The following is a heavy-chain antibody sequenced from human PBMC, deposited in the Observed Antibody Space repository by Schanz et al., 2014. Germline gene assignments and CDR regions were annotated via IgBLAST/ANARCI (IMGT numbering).Heavy chain of an antibody. Sequence: QVQLVQSGAEVKKPGSSVKVSCKASGGTFRSYTVSWVRQAPGQGLEWMGIIHSTGGTTSHAQKFQGRVTMTRDTSTSTVYMELSSLRSEDTAVYYCASALTTWGGMDVWGQGTTVTVSS. CDR1: GGTFRSYT. D-gene: IGHD4-4*01. V-gene: IGHV1-46*01. CDR2: IHSTGGTT. J-gene: IGHJ6*02. CDR3: ASALTTWGGMDV.